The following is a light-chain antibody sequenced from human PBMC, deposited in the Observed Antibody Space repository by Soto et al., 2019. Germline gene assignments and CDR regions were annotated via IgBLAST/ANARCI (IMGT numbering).Light chain of an antibody. J-gene: IGLJ1*01. V-gene: IGLV2-14*03. CDR3: SSYTTSNTRQIV. Sequence: QSALTQPASVSGSPGQSITISCTGTSNDVGGYNYVSWYQHHPGKAPKLMIFDVSNRPSGVSNRFSGSTSGNTASLTISGLQPEVEADYYCSSYTTSNTRQIVFGTGTKVTVL. CDR1: SNDVGGYNY. CDR2: DVS.